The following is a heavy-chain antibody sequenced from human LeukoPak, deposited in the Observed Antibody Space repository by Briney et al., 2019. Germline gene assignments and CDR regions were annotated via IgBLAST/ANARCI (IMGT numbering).Heavy chain of an antibody. J-gene: IGHJ4*02. D-gene: IGHD3-22*01. Sequence: GGSLRLSCAASGFTFSSYWMSWVRQAPGKGLEWVANIKQDGSEKYYVDSVKGRFTISRDNAKNSQYLQMNSLRAEDTAVYYCAREGSGYYCRKYYFDYWGQGTLVTVSS. V-gene: IGHV3-7*01. CDR1: GFTFSSYW. CDR3: AREGSGYYCRKYYFDY. CDR2: IKQDGSEK.